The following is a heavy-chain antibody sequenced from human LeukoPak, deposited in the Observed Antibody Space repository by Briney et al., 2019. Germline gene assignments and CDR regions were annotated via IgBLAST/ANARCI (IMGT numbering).Heavy chain of an antibody. CDR3: ARGLGYSSGWYYAFDI. CDR1: GFSFSNYW. J-gene: IGHJ3*02. CDR2: TNTDGRST. V-gene: IGHV3-74*01. Sequence: GGSLRLSCAASGFSFSNYWMHWVRQAPGKGLVWVSRTNTDGRSTTYADSVKGRFTISRDNAKNTLYLQMNSLRAEDTALYYCARGLGYSSGWYYAFDIWGQGTIVTVSS. D-gene: IGHD6-19*01.